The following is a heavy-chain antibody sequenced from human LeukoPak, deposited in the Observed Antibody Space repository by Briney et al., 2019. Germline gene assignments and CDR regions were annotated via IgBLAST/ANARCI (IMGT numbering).Heavy chain of an antibody. CDR3: TRDSLPAFDI. J-gene: IGHJ3*02. Sequence: SETLSLTCAVSGGSISSYYWNWIRQPAGKGLEWIGRIYTSGSANYNPSLKSRVTMSVDTSKNQVSLNLSSVTAADTAVYYCTRDSLPAFDIWGQGTMVTVSS. CDR2: IYTSGSA. V-gene: IGHV4-4*07. CDR1: GGSISSYY.